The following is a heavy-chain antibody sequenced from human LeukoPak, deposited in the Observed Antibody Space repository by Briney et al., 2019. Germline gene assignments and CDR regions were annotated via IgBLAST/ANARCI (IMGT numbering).Heavy chain of an antibody. CDR2: ICGNGGPT. CDR3: ARNNYQYGLAV. J-gene: IGHJ6*02. Sequence: PGGSLRLSCVASGFTFSNYAMIWVRQAPGKGLEWVSAICGNGGPTYYEDSVKGRFTISRDNSKTTLFLQMNSLRAEDAAIYYCARNNYQYGLAVWGQGTTVTVSS. CDR1: GFTFSNYA. V-gene: IGHV3-23*01.